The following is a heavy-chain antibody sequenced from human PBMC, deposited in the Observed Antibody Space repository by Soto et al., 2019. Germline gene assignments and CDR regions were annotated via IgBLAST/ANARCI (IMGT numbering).Heavy chain of an antibody. J-gene: IGHJ6*03. CDR1: GFSLNNARVG. CDR2: ILSNDGK. D-gene: IGHD3-10*01. CDR3: ARMLAVNYYYYYMDV. V-gene: IGHV2-26*01. Sequence: QVTLKESGPVLVRPTETLTLTCTVSGFSLNNARVGVSWIRQPPGKALEWLAHILSNDGKSYSTSLKTRLSISKDTSQSQVVLNLTNMDPVDTATYYCARMLAVNYYYYYMDVWGKGTTVTVSS.